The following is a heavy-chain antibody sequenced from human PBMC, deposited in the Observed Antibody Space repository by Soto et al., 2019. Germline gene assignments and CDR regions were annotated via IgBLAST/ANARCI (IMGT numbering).Heavy chain of an antibody. J-gene: IGHJ5*02. CDR3: ARDVDRTSHLNWFDP. D-gene: IGHD5-12*01. V-gene: IGHV3-33*08. Sequence: GGSLRLSCAASGFTFSSYWMSWVRQAPGKGLEWVAIIWYHGSPKNYVDSVKGRFTISRDTSKNTVYLYMDSLKVEDTAVYYCARDVDRTSHLNWFDPWGQGVMVTVSS. CDR2: IWYHGSPK. CDR1: GFTFSSYW.